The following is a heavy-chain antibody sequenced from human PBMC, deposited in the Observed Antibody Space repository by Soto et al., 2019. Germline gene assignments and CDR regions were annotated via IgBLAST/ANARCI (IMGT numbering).Heavy chain of an antibody. CDR2: ISGSGDST. CDR3: ARDRYGDPLWGQDDFDY. CDR1: GFTFSSYG. V-gene: IGHV3-23*04. D-gene: IGHD4-17*01. Sequence: VQLVESGGGVVQPGRSLRLSCAASGFTFSSYGMHWVRQAPGKGLEWVSAISGSGDSTYYADSVKGRFTISRDNSKNTLYLQMNSLRAEDTAIYYCARDRYGDPLWGQDDFDYWGQGTLVTVSS. J-gene: IGHJ4*02.